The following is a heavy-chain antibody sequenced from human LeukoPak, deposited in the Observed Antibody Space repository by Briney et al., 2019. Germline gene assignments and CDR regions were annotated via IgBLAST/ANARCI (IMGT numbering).Heavy chain of an antibody. CDR3: ARHGWHAWYFDL. Sequence: PSETLSLTCVVYGGSFSGYSWSWIRQPPGKGLEWIGEINQRGNTNYNPSLKSRVTISIDTSKNQFSLKLSSVTAADTAVYYCARHGWHAWYFDLWGRGTLVTVSS. D-gene: IGHD6-19*01. CDR1: GGSFSGYS. J-gene: IGHJ2*01. CDR2: INQRGNT. V-gene: IGHV4-34*01.